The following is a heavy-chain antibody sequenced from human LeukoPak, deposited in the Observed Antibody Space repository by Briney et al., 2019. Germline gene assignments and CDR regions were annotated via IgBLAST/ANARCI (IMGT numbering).Heavy chain of an antibody. V-gene: IGHV3-53*01. CDR2: IYSGGST. Sequence: GGSLRLSCAASGFTVSSNYMSWVRQAPGKGLEWVSVIYSGGSTYYADSVKGRFTISRDNSKNTLYLQMNSLRAEDTAVYYCAKDHWGLLPNFDYWAREPWSPSPQ. CDR3: AKDHWGLLPNFDY. D-gene: IGHD3-16*01. J-gene: IGHJ4*02. CDR1: GFTVSSNY.